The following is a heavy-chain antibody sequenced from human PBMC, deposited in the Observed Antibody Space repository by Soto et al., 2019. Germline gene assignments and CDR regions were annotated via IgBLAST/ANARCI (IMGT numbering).Heavy chain of an antibody. CDR3: ARATRSGSPHFDH. D-gene: IGHD5-12*01. CDR1: GYTFSNYY. V-gene: IGHV1-46*01. Sequence: ASVKVSCKGAGYTFSNYYMHWVRQAPGQGLEWMGIISPSGDSTSYAQEFQGRVTMTRETSTSTLYMELSSLRSEDTAVYYCARATRSGSPHFDHWGQGTLVTVSS. J-gene: IGHJ4*02. CDR2: ISPSGDST.